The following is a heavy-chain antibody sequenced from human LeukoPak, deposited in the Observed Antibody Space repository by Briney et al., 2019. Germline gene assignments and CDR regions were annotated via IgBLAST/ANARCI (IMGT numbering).Heavy chain of an antibody. J-gene: IGHJ6*03. V-gene: IGHV4-4*02. CDR2: IYHSGST. CDR3: ARDRDSSSWYGVGYYYYYYMDV. D-gene: IGHD6-13*01. Sequence: SETLSLTCAVSGGSISSSNWWSWVRQPPVKGLEWIGEIYHSGSTNYNPSLKSRVTISVDKSKNQFSLKLSSVAAADTAVYYCARDRDSSSWYGVGYYYYYYMDVWGKGTTVTISS. CDR1: GGSISSSNW.